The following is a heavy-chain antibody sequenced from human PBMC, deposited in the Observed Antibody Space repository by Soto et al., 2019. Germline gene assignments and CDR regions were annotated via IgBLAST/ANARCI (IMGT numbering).Heavy chain of an antibody. CDR3: ARETVVVPAATYYYGMDV. J-gene: IGHJ6*02. Sequence: ASVKVSFKASGYTFTSYYMHWLRQAPGQGLEWLGIINPSGGTTTYAQKFQGRVTMTRDTSTSTVYMELSSLRSEDTAVYYCARETVVVPAATYYYGMDVWGQGTTVTVSS. CDR2: INPSGGTT. D-gene: IGHD2-2*01. V-gene: IGHV1-46*01. CDR1: GYTFTSYY.